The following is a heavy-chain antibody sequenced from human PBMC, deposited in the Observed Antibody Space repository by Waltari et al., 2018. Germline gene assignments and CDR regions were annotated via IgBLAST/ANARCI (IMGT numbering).Heavy chain of an antibody. V-gene: IGHV4-59*01. Sequence: QVQLQESGPGLVKPSETLSLTCTVSGGSISSYYWSWIRQPPGKGLEWIGYIYYSGSTNYNPSPKSRVTISVDTSKNQFSLKLSSVTAAETAVYYCARQPGRRAFDIWGQGTMVTVSS. D-gene: IGHD2-2*01. CDR2: IYYSGST. CDR3: ARQPGRRAFDI. J-gene: IGHJ3*02. CDR1: GGSISSYY.